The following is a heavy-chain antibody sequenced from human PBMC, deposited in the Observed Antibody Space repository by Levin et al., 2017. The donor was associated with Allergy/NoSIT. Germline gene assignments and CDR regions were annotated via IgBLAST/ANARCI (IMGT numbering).Heavy chain of an antibody. V-gene: IGHV4-39*01. Sequence: SQTLSLTCTVSGGSISSSSYYWGWIRQPPGKGLEWIGSIYYSGSTYYNPSLKSRVTISVDTSKNQFSLKLSSVTAADTAVYYCARTSSDYVVDYWGQGTLVTASS. CDR3: ARTSSDYVVDY. J-gene: IGHJ4*02. CDR1: GGSISSSSYY. D-gene: IGHD4-17*01. CDR2: IYYSGST.